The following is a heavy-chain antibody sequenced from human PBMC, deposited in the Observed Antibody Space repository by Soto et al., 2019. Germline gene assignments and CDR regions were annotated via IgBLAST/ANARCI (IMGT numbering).Heavy chain of an antibody. CDR2: ISSSGTTI. V-gene: IGHV3-11*01. CDR1: RFRFSDYY. Sequence: QLVESGGGLVKPGGSLRLSCEASRFRFSDYYMSWVRQAPGKGLEWVSFISSSGTTIYYADSVKGPFTISRDNAKNSLFLQMNSLRVEDTAVYYCASSEGNYYYYGMDVWGQGTTVTVSS. J-gene: IGHJ6*02. CDR3: ASSEGNYYYYGMDV.